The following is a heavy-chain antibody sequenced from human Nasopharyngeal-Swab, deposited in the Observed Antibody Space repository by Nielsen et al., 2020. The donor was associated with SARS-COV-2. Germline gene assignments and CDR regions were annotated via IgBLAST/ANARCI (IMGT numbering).Heavy chain of an antibody. J-gene: IGHJ6*02. V-gene: IGHV1-69*04. D-gene: IGHD3-3*01. Sequence: WVRQAPGQGLEWMGRIIPILGIANYAQKFQGRVTITADKSTSTAYMELSSLGSEDTAVYYCARAAILFGMDVWGQGTTVTVSS. CDR2: IIPILGIA. CDR3: ARAAILFGMDV.